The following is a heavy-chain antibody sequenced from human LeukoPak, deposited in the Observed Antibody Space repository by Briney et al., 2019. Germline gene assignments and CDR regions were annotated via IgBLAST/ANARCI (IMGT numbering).Heavy chain of an antibody. CDR1: GFTFSSYS. V-gene: IGHV3-48*01. CDR3: ARGEYDYVWGSYSTNWFDP. J-gene: IGHJ5*02. CDR2: ISSSSTI. Sequence: GGSLRLSCAASGFTFSSYSMNWVRQAPGKGLEWVSYISSSSTIYYADSVKGRFTISRDNAKNSLYLQMNSLRAEDTAVYYCARGEYDYVWGSYSTNWFDPWGQGTLVTVSS. D-gene: IGHD3-16*01.